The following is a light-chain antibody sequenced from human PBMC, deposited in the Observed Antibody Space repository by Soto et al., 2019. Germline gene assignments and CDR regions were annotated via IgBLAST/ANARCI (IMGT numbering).Light chain of an antibody. CDR3: QQSYSTPRT. CDR1: QSISSY. Sequence: DIQMTQSPSSLSASVGDRVTITCRARQSISSYLNWYQQKTGKVPKLLIYAASSLQSGVPSRFSGRGSGTDFTLTISSLQPEDFATYYCQQSYSTPRTFGQGTKVEIK. J-gene: IGKJ1*01. CDR2: AAS. V-gene: IGKV1-39*01.